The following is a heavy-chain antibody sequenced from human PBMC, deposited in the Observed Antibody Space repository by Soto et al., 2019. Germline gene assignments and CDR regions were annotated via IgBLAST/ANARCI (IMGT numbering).Heavy chain of an antibody. CDR3: AKDVGYRDSWFCYSDY. D-gene: IGHD6-13*01. CDR2: ITRDGATT. J-gene: IGHJ4*02. CDR1: GFPFDDYA. Sequence: EVQLVESGGVVVQFGGSLRLSCAASGFPFDDYAMHWVRQAPGKGLEWVSLITRDGATTFYGASVKGRFTISRDNSKNSLYLQMNSLRPDDTALYYCAKDVGYRDSWFCYSDYWGQGTLVTVSS. V-gene: IGHV3-43D*04.